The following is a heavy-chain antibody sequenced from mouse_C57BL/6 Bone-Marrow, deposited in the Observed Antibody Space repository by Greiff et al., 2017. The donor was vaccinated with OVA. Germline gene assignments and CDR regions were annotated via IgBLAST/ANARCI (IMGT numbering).Heavy chain of an antibody. CDR2: IDPETGGT. Sequence: QVQLQQSGAELVRPGASVTLSCTASGYTFTDYEMHWVKQTPVHGLEWIGAIDPETGGTAYNQKFKGKAILTADKSSSTAYMELRSLTSEDSAVYYCTRGFITTVVAKGYFDVWGTGTTVTVSS. D-gene: IGHD1-1*01. J-gene: IGHJ1*03. V-gene: IGHV1-15*01. CDR3: TRGFITTVVAKGYFDV. CDR1: GYTFTDYE.